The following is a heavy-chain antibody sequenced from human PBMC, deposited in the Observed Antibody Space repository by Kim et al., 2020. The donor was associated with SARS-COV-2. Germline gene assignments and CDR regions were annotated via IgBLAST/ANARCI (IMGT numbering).Heavy chain of an antibody. CDR1: GFTFSSYA. D-gene: IGHD2-21*02. Sequence: GGSLRLSCAASGFTFSSYAMSWVRQAPGKGLEWVSAISGSGGSTYYADSVKGRFTISRDNSKNTLYLQMNSLRAEDTAVYYCAKVGPGGMVVTATHWYFDLWGRGTLVTVSS. CDR3: AKVGPGGMVVTATHWYFDL. CDR2: ISGSGGST. J-gene: IGHJ2*01. V-gene: IGHV3-23*01.